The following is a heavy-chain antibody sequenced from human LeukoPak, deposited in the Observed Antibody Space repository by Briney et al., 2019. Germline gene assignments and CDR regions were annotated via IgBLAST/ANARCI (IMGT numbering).Heavy chain of an antibody. CDR1: GGSISSGGYY. V-gene: IGHV4-31*03. D-gene: IGHD3-10*01. J-gene: IGHJ5*02. CDR3: ARASGALWFGELMINWFDP. Sequence: SQTLSLTCTVSGGSISSGGYYWSWIRQHPGTGLEWIGYIYYSGSTYYNPSLKSRVTISVDTSKNQFSLKLSSVTAADTAVYYCARASGALWFGELMINWFDPWGQGTLVTVSS. CDR2: IYYSGST.